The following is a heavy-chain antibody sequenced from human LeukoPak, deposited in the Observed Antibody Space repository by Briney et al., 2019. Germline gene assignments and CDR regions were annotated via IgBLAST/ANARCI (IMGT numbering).Heavy chain of an antibody. J-gene: IGHJ4*02. Sequence: ASLMVSCKASGYTLTGYYIHWVRQAPGQGLEWMGWINPNNGGTDYAQKFQGRVTMTRDTSLSTVYMDLRRLRSDDTAVYYCVRDRSRYFDYWGQGTLVTVSS. CDR1: GYTLTGYY. CDR3: VRDRSRYFDY. V-gene: IGHV1-2*02. CDR2: INPNNGGT. D-gene: IGHD2-2*01.